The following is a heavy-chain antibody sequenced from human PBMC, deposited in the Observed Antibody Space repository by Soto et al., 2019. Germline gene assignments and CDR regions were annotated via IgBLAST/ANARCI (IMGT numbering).Heavy chain of an antibody. CDR2: INQDGSEK. Sequence: EVHLVESGGGLVQTGGSLRLSCAIFESTVSRDWMNWVRQAPGKGLEWVAHINQDGSEKYYVDSVKGRFTISRDNAKKSLYLQTNSLRPADKSMYYGSGGVGDAFWGQGTLVTVSS. V-gene: IGHV3-7*04. J-gene: IGHJ4*02. D-gene: IGHD1-26*01. CDR1: ESTVSRDW. CDR3: SGGVGDAF.